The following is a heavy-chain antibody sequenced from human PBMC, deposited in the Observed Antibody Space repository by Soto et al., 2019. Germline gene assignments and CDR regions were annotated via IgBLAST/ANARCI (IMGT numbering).Heavy chain of an antibody. CDR3: ARAGISQAAAGSLDCCPIDS. CDR1: GFTVSSNY. Sequence: EVQLVESGGGLVQPGGSLRLSCAASGFTVSSNYMSWVRQAPGKGLERVSIIYSGRTTYYADSVKGRFTISRDNSKNTLYLQMNSLRAEDTAVYYCARAGISQAAAGSLDCCPIDSWGQGTLVTVSS. D-gene: IGHD6-13*01. CDR2: IYSGRTT. J-gene: IGHJ4*02. V-gene: IGHV3-66*01.